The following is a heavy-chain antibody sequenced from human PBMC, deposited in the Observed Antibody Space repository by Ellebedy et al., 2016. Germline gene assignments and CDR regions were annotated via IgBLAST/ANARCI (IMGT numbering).Heavy chain of an antibody. V-gene: IGHV3-30-3*01. Sequence: GGSLRLSCAASGFTFSNAWMSWVRQAPGKGLEWVAVISYDGSNKYYADSVKGRFTISRDNSKNTLYLQMNSLRAEDTAVYYCAREHETYYYDSSGLGYFDYWGQGTLVTVSS. D-gene: IGHD3-22*01. CDR1: GFTFSNAW. CDR2: ISYDGSNK. CDR3: AREHETYYYDSSGLGYFDY. J-gene: IGHJ4*02.